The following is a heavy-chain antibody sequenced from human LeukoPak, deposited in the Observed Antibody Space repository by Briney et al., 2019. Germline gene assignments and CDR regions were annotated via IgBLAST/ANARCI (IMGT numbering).Heavy chain of an antibody. Sequence: PGGSLRLSCAVSGFTFSDYGMHWVRQAPGKGLEWVAFIRYDGSNKYYADSVKGRFTISRDNSKNTLYLQMNSLRAEDTAVYYCAKADSLYRRDDLPFEYWGQGTLVTVSS. J-gene: IGHJ4*02. D-gene: IGHD3-3*01. CDR1: GFTFSDYG. CDR2: IRYDGSNK. V-gene: IGHV3-30*02. CDR3: AKADSLYRRDDLPFEY.